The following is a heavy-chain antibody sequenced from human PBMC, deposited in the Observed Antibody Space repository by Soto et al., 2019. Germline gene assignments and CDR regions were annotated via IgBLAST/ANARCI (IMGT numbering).Heavy chain of an antibody. D-gene: IGHD1-1*01. CDR1: GGTFSSYA. V-gene: IGHV1-69*12. Sequence: QVQLVQSGAEVKKPGSSVKVSCKASGGTFSSYAISWVRQAPGQGLEWMGGIIPIFGTANYAQKFQGRVTITADESTSTAYMELSSLRSEDTAVYYCARDISNDLGYYYYGMAVWGQGTTVTLSS. CDR2: IIPIFGTA. J-gene: IGHJ6*02. CDR3: ARDISNDLGYYYYGMAV.